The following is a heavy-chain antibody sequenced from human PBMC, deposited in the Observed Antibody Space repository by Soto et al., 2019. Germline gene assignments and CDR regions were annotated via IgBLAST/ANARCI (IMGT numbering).Heavy chain of an antibody. J-gene: IGHJ6*02. CDR2: IYENGTT. CDR3: ARHGRGFSRSYYDGVDV. Sequence: QLQLQESGPGLVRPSETLSLTCSVSGGSIRSSGYYWGWIRQSPGKGLEWIGSIYENGTTYYNPSLRSRSLKSQVTISVHRSKSHFSLKLTSVTDAHTAVYYCARHGRGFSRSYYDGVDVWGQGTTVTVSS. D-gene: IGHD3-16*01. CDR1: GGSIRSSGYY. V-gene: IGHV4-39*01.